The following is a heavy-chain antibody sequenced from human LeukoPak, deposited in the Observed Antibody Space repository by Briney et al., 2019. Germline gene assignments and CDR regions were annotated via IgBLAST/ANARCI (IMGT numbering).Heavy chain of an antibody. Sequence: SETLSLTCGVYVGSLSGYYWRWIRQTPSKGLEWIGEIKQNGNTNYDPTLRRRITISVDTANNQFSLKLTSVTAADTAMYYCAREGWPKVRYGLTKDGFDVWGQGTMVTVSS. D-gene: IGHD3-10*01. V-gene: IGHV4-34*01. CDR1: VGSLSGYY. J-gene: IGHJ3*01. CDR2: IKQNGNT. CDR3: AREGWPKVRYGLTKDGFDV.